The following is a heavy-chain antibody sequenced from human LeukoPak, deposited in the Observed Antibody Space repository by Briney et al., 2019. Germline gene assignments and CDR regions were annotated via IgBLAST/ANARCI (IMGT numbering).Heavy chain of an antibody. CDR1: GGSISSGSYY. CDR3: ARERPERDVQLWFGTLDV. V-gene: IGHV4-61*02. J-gene: IGHJ6*02. CDR2: IYTSGST. D-gene: IGHD5-18*01. Sequence: SETLSLTCTVSGGSISSGSYYWSWIRQPAGKGLEWIGRIYTSGSTNYNPSLKSRVTISVNTSKNQFSLKLSSVTAADSAVFYCARERPERDVQLWFGTLDVWGQGTTVTVSS.